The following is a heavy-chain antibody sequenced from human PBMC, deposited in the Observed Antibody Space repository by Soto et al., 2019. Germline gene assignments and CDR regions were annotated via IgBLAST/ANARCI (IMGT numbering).Heavy chain of an antibody. CDR3: AAGYQQWLAHNWFVT. Sequence: QMQLVQSGPEVKKPGTSVKVSCKASGFTFTSSAVQWVRQARGQRLEWIGWIVVGSGNTNYAQKFQERGTITRDMSKSTAYRELSSMRSEDTAVYYCAAGYQQWLAHNWFVTWGQGTLVTVS. CDR1: GFTFTSSA. V-gene: IGHV1-58*01. J-gene: IGHJ5*02. D-gene: IGHD6-19*01. CDR2: IVVGSGNT.